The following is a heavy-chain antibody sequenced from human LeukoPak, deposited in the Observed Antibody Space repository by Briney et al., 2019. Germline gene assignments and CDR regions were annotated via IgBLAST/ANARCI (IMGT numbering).Heavy chain of an antibody. CDR2: ISGSGGST. J-gene: IGHJ4*02. D-gene: IGHD1-26*01. CDR3: ARRSGSYPGY. CDR1: GFTFSSYS. V-gene: IGHV3-23*01. Sequence: GSLRLSCAASGFTFSSYSMNWVRQAPGKGLEWVSAISGSGGSTYYADSVKGRFTISRDNSKNTLYLQMNSLRAEDTAVYYCARRSGSYPGYWGQGTLVTVSS.